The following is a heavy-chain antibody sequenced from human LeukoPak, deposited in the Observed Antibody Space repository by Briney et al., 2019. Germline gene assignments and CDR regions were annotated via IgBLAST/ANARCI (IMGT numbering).Heavy chain of an antibody. CDR1: GYTFTSYG. CDR3: ARGQAGYCSGGSCKHPVYYFDW. CDR2: MNPNRDNT. J-gene: IGHJ4*02. D-gene: IGHD2-15*01. V-gene: IGHV1-8*03. Sequence: ASVKVSCKASGYTFTSYGISWVRQAPGQGLEWMGWMNPNRDNTGYAQKFQGRVTITRNTSISTAYMELSSLRSEDTAVYYCARGQAGYCSGGSCKHPVYYFDWWGQGTLVTVSS.